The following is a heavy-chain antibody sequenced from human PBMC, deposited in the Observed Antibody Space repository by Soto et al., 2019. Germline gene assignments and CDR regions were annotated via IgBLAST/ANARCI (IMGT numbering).Heavy chain of an antibody. D-gene: IGHD6-6*01. J-gene: IGHJ6*03. CDR2: IIPILGIA. CDR3: ARDIAANMYSHYYMDV. CDR1: GGTFSSYT. V-gene: IGHV1-69*04. Sequence: SVKVSCKASGGTFSSYTISWVRQAPGQGLEWMGRIIPILGIANYAQKFQGRVTITADKSTSTAYMELSSLRSEDTAVYYCARDIAANMYSHYYMDVWGKGTTVTVSS.